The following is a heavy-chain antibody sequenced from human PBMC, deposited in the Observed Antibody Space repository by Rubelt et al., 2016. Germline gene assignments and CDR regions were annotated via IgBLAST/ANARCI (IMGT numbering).Heavy chain of an antibody. D-gene: IGHD5-24*01. CDR3: ARDQGRREMATIWGYTSLHFGKFDAFDI. V-gene: IGHV3-21*01. CDR2: ISSSSSYI. Sequence: LEWVSSISSSSSYIYYADSVKGRFTISRDNAKNSLYLQMNSLRAEDTAVYYCARDQGRREMATIWGYTSLHFGKFDAFDIWGQGTMVTVSS. J-gene: IGHJ3*02.